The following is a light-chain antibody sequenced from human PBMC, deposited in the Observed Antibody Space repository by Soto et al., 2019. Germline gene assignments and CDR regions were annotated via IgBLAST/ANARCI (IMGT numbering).Light chain of an antibody. V-gene: IGKV3-20*01. J-gene: IGKJ4*01. CDR3: QEYGSSPLT. Sequence: EMVLTQSPGTLSLSPGERATLSCRASQRVSSSYLAWYQQKPGQAPRLLIYGASSRATGIPDRFSGSGSGTDFTLTSSRLEPEDFAVYYCQEYGSSPLTFGGGTKVEIK. CDR1: QRVSSSY. CDR2: GAS.